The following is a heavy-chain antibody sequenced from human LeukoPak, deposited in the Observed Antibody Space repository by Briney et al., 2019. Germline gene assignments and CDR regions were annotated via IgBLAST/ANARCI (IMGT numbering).Heavy chain of an antibody. D-gene: IGHD3-10*01. CDR3: ARVSLMYYYGSGENWDY. J-gene: IGHJ4*02. V-gene: IGHV1-2*02. CDR2: INPNSGGT. Sequence: GSVKVSCKASGYTFTGYYMHWVRQAPGQGLEWMGWINPNSGGTNYAQKFQGRVTMTRDTSISTAYMELSRLRSDDTAVYYCARVSLMYYYGSGENWDYWGQGTLVTVSS. CDR1: GYTFTGYY.